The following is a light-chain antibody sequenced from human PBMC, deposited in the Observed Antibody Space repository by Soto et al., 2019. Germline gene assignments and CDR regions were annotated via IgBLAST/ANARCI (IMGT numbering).Light chain of an antibody. V-gene: IGLV2-14*01. CDR3: SSYSSSSTLV. Sequence: QSALTQPASVSGSPGQSITISCTGTGRDVGGYDYVCWYQQHPGKVPKLLIYDVRNRPSGVSNRFSGSKSGYTASLTISDLQAEDEADYYCSSYSSSSTLVFGGGTKLTVL. CDR1: GRDVGGYDY. CDR2: DVR. J-gene: IGLJ2*01.